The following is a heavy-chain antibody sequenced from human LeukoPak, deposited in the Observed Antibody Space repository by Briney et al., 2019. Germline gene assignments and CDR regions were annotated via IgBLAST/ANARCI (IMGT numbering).Heavy chain of an antibody. D-gene: IGHD3-22*01. CDR1: GFTFSSYG. V-gene: IGHV3-33*06. J-gene: IGHJ4*02. CDR3: AKSTYYYDSSGLGDY. Sequence: PGGSLRLSCAASGFTFSSYGMHWVRQAPGKGLELVAVIWYDGSNKYYADSVKGRFTISRDNSKNTLYLQMNSLRAEDTAVYYCAKSTYYYDSSGLGDYWGQGTLVTVSS. CDR2: IWYDGSNK.